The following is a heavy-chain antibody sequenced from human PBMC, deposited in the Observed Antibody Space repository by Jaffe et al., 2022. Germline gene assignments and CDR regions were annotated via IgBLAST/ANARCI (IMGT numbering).Heavy chain of an antibody. J-gene: IGHJ3*02. CDR3: AKDQFITIFGVVILGAFDI. CDR2: ISGSGGST. D-gene: IGHD3-3*01. V-gene: IGHV3-23*01. Sequence: EVQLLESGGGLVQPGGSLRLSCAASGFTFSSYAMSWVRQAPGKGLEWVSAISGSGGSTYYADSVKGRFTISRDNSKNTLYLQMNSLRAEDTAVYYCAKDQFITIFGVVILGAFDIWGQGTMVTVSS. CDR1: GFTFSSYA.